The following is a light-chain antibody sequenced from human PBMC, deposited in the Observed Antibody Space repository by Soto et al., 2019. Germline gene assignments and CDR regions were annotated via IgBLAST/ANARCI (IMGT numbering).Light chain of an antibody. CDR2: RNS. CDR3: ATWDDSLSGPV. J-gene: IGLJ2*01. CDR1: GSNIGSNY. Sequence: QTVLTQPPSASGTPGQRVTISCSGSGSNIGSNYVYWYQQLPGTAPKVLIYRNSQRPSGVPDRLSGSKSGTSASLAISGLRSEYEADYYCATWDDSLSGPVFGGGTKVTVL. V-gene: IGLV1-47*01.